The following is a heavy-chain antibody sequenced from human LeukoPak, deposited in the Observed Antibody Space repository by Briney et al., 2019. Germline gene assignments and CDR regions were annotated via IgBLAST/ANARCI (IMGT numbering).Heavy chain of an antibody. CDR3: ARIHSNYPFDI. CDR2: ISSGSSFK. J-gene: IGHJ3*02. V-gene: IGHV3-21*01. CDR1: GFAFSSYS. D-gene: IGHD4-11*01. Sequence: GGSLRLSCAASGFAFSSYSMNWVRQAPGKGLEWVSSISSGSSFKYYADSVKGRFTISRDNAENSLYLQMNSLRAEDTAVYYCARIHSNYPFDIWGQGTMVTVSS.